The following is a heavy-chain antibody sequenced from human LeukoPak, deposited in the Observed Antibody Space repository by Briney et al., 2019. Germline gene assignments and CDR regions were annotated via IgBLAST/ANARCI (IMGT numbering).Heavy chain of an antibody. CDR2: TYYRSKWFN. V-gene: IGHV6-1*01. CDR1: GGSFSSNSAA. J-gene: IGHJ3*02. Sequence: SQTLSLTCAISGGSFSSNSAAWNWIRQSPSRGLECLVRTYYRSKWFNDYAVSVKSRIIIDPDTSKNQFSLQLNSVTPDDTAVYYCARGGSGGRAFDIWGQGTMVTVSS. D-gene: IGHD3-10*01. CDR3: ARGGSGGRAFDI.